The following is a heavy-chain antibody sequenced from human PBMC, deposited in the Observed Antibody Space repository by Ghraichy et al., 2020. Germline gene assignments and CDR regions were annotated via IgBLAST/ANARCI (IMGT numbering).Heavy chain of an antibody. CDR1: GFTFSSYA. CDR3: AKVRAEDVVGRRDYDFWSGTYYYYYYGMDV. J-gene: IGHJ6*02. Sequence: GGSLRLSCAASGFTFSSYAMSWVRQAPGKGLEWVSAISGSGGSTYYADSVKGRFTISRDNSKNTLYLQMNSLRAEDTAVYYCAKVRAEDVVGRRDYDFWSGTYYYYYYGMDVWGQGTTVTVSS. CDR2: ISGSGGST. V-gene: IGHV3-23*01. D-gene: IGHD3-3*01.